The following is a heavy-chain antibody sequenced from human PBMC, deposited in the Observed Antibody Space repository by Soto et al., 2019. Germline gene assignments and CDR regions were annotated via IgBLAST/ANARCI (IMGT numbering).Heavy chain of an antibody. CDR1: GYSFTSYW. CDR2: IDPSDSYT. Sequence: PGESLKISCKGSGYSFTSYWISWVRQMPGKGLEWMGRIDPSDSYTNYSPSFQGHVTNSADKSISTAYLQWSSLKASDTVMYYCATERIVGATTLPYGMDVWGQGTTVTVSS. D-gene: IGHD1-26*01. CDR3: ATERIVGATTLPYGMDV. J-gene: IGHJ6*02. V-gene: IGHV5-10-1*01.